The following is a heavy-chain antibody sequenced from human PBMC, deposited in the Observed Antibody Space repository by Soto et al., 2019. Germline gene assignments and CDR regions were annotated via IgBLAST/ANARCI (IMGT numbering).Heavy chain of an antibody. CDR1: GFTFSSYA. J-gene: IGHJ4*02. D-gene: IGHD6-13*01. Sequence: QVQLVESGGGVVQPGRSLRLSCAASGFTFSSYAMHWVRQAPGKGLEWVAVISYDGSNKYYADSVKGRFTISRDNSKNTLYLQMNSLRAEDTAVYYCATPEHQLPSPLRYWGQGTLVTVSS. V-gene: IGHV3-30-3*01. CDR3: ATPEHQLPSPLRY. CDR2: ISYDGSNK.